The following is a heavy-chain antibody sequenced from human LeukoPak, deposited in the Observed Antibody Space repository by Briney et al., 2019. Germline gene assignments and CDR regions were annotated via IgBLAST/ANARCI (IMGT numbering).Heavy chain of an antibody. CDR1: GGSISSSSYY. CDR2: IYYSGST. D-gene: IGHD3-3*01. J-gene: IGHJ3*02. V-gene: IGHV4-39*01. Sequence: SETLSLTCTVSGGSISSSSYYWGWIRQPPGKGLEWIGSIYYSGSTYYNPSLKSRVTISVDTSKNQFSLKLSSVTAADTAVYYCPIVLRAYYDFWSGLRDDAFDIWGQGTMVTVSS. CDR3: PIVLRAYYDFWSGLRDDAFDI.